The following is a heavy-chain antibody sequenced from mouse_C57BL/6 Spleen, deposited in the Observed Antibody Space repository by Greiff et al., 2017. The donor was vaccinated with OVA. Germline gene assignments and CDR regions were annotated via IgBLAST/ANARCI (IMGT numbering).Heavy chain of an antibody. J-gene: IGHJ2*01. CDR3: ARDYYVSSYVRYFDY. CDR2: IYPGSGST. D-gene: IGHD1-1*01. V-gene: IGHV1-55*01. CDR1: GYTFTSYW. Sequence: QVQLQQPGAELVKPGASVKMSCKASGYTFTSYWITWVKQRPGQGLEWIGDIYPGSGSTTYNEKFKSKATLTVATSSSAAYMQLSSLTSEDSAVYYCARDYYVSSYVRYFDYWGKGTTLTVSS.